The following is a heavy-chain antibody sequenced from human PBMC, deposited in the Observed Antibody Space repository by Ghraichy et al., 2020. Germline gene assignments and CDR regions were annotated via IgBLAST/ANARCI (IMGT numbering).Heavy chain of an antibody. V-gene: IGHV3-30*02. J-gene: IGHJ4*02. CDR2: IRYDGSNK. CDR1: GFIFNNYG. CDR3: AKSSYGYDSSGYPFDY. Sequence: GGSLRLSCAASGFIFNNYGIHWVRQAPGKGLEWVAFIRYDGSNKYYADSVKGRFTISRDNSKNTLYLQMKSLRAEDTAVYYCAKSSYGYDSSGYPFDYWGQGTLVTVSS. D-gene: IGHD3-22*01.